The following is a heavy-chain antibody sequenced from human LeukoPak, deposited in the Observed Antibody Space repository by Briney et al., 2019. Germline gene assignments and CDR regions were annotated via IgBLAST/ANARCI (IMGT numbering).Heavy chain of an antibody. CDR3: ARVHGDHQYYFDY. CDR1: GGSISSSSYY. D-gene: IGHD4-17*01. CDR2: IYYSGST. Sequence: SETLSLTCTVSGGSISSSSYYWGWIRQPPGKGLEWIGSIYYSGSTYYNPSLKSRVTISVDKSKNQFSLKLSSVTAADTAVYYCARVHGDHQYYFDYWGQGTLVTVSS. J-gene: IGHJ4*02. V-gene: IGHV4-39*07.